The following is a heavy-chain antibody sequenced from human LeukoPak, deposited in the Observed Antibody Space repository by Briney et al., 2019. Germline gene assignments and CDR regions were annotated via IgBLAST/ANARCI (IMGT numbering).Heavy chain of an antibody. D-gene: IGHD3-10*01. CDR1: GGSISSSSYY. J-gene: IGHJ5*02. V-gene: IGHV4-61*02. CDR3: ARVLARGDWFDP. CDR2: IYTSGST. Sequence: SETLSLTCTVSGGSISSSSYYWGWIRQPAGKGLEWIGRIYTSGSTNYNPSLKSRVTISVDTSKNQFSLKLSSVTAADTAVYYCARVLARGDWFDPWGQGTLVTVSS.